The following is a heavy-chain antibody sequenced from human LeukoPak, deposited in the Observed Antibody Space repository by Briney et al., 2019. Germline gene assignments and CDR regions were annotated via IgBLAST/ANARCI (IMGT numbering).Heavy chain of an antibody. CDR1: GVTFSTYA. V-gene: IGHV3-23*01. Sequence: ETGGSLRLSCAASGVTFSTYAMGWVRQAPGKGLEWVSSVYGSGDGTYYADSVKGRFTISRDNSKNTVYLHMNSLRAEDTALYYCAKGRIGSVYDAFDFWGQGTMVTVSS. J-gene: IGHJ3*01. CDR2: VYGSGDGT. D-gene: IGHD2-8*01. CDR3: AKGRIGSVYDAFDF.